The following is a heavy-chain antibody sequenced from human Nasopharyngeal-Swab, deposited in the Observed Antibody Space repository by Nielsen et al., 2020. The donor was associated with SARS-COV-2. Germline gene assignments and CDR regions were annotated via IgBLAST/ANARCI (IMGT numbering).Heavy chain of an antibody. CDR3: ARDRSPNYADYL. J-gene: IGHJ4*02. Sequence: GGSLRLSCAASEFTFGNSWMNWVRQAPGKGLEWVANINPDGSQKYYAASVKGRFTISRDDAKNSLYLQMNSLRAEDTAVYFCARDRSPNYADYLWGQGTLVIVSS. V-gene: IGHV3-7*01. D-gene: IGHD4-17*01. CDR2: INPDGSQK. CDR1: EFTFGNSW.